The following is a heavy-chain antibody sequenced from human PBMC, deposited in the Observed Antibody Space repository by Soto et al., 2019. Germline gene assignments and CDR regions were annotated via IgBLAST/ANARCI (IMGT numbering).Heavy chain of an antibody. Sequence: ASVKVSCKASGYTFTSYYMHWVRQAPGQGLEWMGIINPSGGSTSYAQKFQGRVTMSVDSSKNHLSLKVSSVTAADTAVYYCARHLYSGESSGYYGYWGQGALVTVSS. CDR3: ARHLYSGESSGYYGY. V-gene: IGHV1-46*01. CDR1: GYTFTSYY. CDR2: INPSGGST. J-gene: IGHJ4*02. D-gene: IGHD3-22*01.